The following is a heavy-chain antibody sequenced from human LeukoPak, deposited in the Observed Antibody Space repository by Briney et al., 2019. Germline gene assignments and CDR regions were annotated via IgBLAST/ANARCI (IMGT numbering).Heavy chain of an antibody. CDR2: ISYDGSNK. J-gene: IGHJ4*02. CDR1: GFTFRSYG. V-gene: IGHV3-30*18. D-gene: IGHD3-9*01. Sequence: GGSLRLSCAASGFTFRSYGMHWVRQAPGKGLEWGAAISYDGSNKYYADPMKGRFTISTDNSKNTLYLQMNSMRAEDTAVYYCAKKCLYYDILPGYYPFDYCGQGTLVTVSS. CDR3: AKKCLYYDILPGYYPFDY.